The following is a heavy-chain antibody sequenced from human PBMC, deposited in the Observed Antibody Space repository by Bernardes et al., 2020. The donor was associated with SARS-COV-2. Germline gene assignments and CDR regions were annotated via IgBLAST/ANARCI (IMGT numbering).Heavy chain of an antibody. V-gene: IGHV3-23*01. CDR3: AKGGSFLYVDY. D-gene: IGHD3-16*01. CDR1: GFTFNNYA. Sequence: GGSLRLSRAASGFTFNNYAMSWVRQAPGKGLEWVSTISGSGASTYHADSVKGRFTISRDNSKNMLYLQMDSLTAEDTAIYYCAKGGSFLYVDYWGQGTLVTVSS. CDR2: ISGSGAST. J-gene: IGHJ4*02.